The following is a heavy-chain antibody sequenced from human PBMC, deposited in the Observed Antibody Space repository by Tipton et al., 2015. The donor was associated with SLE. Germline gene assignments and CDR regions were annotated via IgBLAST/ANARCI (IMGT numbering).Heavy chain of an antibody. J-gene: IGHJ3*01. CDR1: GYKFTNYW. CDR2: IYYSETISYSETT. V-gene: IGHV5-10-1*01. Sequence: QLVQSGAEVKKSGESLKISCTGSGYKFTNYWIGWVRQVPGKGIEWIGSIYYSETISYSETTKYRPSLKSRVTISVGTPKNQVSLTLRSLSAADTAVYYCATSPVVVPAPGGFNVWGQGTMVTVSS. CDR3: ATSPVVVPAPGGFNV. D-gene: IGHD2-21*01.